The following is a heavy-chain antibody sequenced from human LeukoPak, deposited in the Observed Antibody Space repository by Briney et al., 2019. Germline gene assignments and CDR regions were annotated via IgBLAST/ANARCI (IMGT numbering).Heavy chain of an antibody. Sequence: SQTLSLTCTVSGGSISSGDYYWSWIRQPPGKGLEWIGYIYYSGSTYYNPSLKSRVTISVDTSKNQFSLKLSSVTAADTAVYYCARHGVDTAMVPYYFDYWGQGTLVTVSS. V-gene: IGHV4-30-4*01. CDR3: ARHGVDTAMVPYYFDY. CDR1: GGSISSGDYY. D-gene: IGHD5-18*01. CDR2: IYYSGST. J-gene: IGHJ4*02.